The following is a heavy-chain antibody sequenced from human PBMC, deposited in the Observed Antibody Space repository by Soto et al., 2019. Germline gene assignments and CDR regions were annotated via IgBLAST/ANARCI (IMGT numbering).Heavy chain of an antibody. CDR1: GFTFSSYG. Sequence: GGSLRLSCAASGFTFSSYGMHWVRQAPGKGLEWVAVIWYDGSNKYYADSVKGRFTISRDNSKNTLYLQMNSLRAEDTAVYYCARDMDPMAPGGYDYWGQGTLVTVSS. D-gene: IGHD2-2*03. CDR3: ARDMDPMAPGGYDY. CDR2: IWYDGSNK. J-gene: IGHJ4*02. V-gene: IGHV3-33*01.